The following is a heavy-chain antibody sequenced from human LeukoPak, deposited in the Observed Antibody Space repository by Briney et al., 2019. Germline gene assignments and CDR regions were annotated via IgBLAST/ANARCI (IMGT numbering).Heavy chain of an antibody. J-gene: IGHJ2*01. V-gene: IGHV4-39*01. CDR2: IYYGGST. CDR3: ARPYSSSDWYFDL. CDR1: GGSISSSSYY. Sequence: SETLSLTCTVSGGSISSSSYYWGWIRQPPGKGLEWIGNIYYGGSTYYNPSLKSRVTISVDTSRNQFSLKLTSVTAADTAVYYCARPYSSSDWYFDLWGRGTLVTVSS. D-gene: IGHD6-6*01.